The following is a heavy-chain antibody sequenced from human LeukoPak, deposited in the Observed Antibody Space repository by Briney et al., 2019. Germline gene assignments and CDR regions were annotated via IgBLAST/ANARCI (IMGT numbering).Heavy chain of an antibody. D-gene: IGHD3-10*01. J-gene: IGHJ3*02. V-gene: IGHV4-61*02. CDR1: GGSISSGSYY. CDR3: ARTMRFGELTHKDLDAFDI. Sequence: SETLSLTCTASGGSISSGSYYWSWIRQPAGKGLEWIGRIYTSGSTNYNPSLKSRVTISVDTSKNQFSLKLSSVTAADTAVYYCARTMRFGELTHKDLDAFDIWGQGTMVTVSS. CDR2: IYTSGST.